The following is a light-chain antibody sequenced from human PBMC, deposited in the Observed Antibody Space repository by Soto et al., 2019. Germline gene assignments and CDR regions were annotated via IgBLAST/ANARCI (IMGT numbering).Light chain of an antibody. Sequence: DIQMTQSPSSLSASVGDRVTITCRASQGISNYLAWYQQKPGKVPKLLIYAASTLQSGIPSRFSVSGSGTDFTRTISSLQPEDVATYYCQKYNSVPLTFGGGTQVEIK. J-gene: IGKJ4*01. CDR1: QGISNY. V-gene: IGKV1-27*01. CDR3: QKYNSVPLT. CDR2: AAS.